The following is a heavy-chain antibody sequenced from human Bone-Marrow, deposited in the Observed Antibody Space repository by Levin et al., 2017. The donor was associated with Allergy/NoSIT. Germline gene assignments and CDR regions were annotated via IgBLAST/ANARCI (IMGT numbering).Heavy chain of an antibody. CDR1: GFTFRHYT. CDR2: ITSSGDST. Sequence: PGESLKISCAASGFTFRHYTMNWVRQAPGKGLEWVSCITSSGDSTYYADSVKGRFTISRDNAKNSLYLQLNRLRDEDTAMYYCARDPARGYYDSSGYSGHHWGQGTLVTFSS. D-gene: IGHD3-22*01. J-gene: IGHJ5*02. V-gene: IGHV3-48*02. CDR3: ARDPARGYYDSSGYSGHH.